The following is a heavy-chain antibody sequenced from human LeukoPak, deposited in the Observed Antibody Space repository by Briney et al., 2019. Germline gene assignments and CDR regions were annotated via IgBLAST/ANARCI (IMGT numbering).Heavy chain of an antibody. CDR1: GGTFSSYA. Sequence: ASVKVSCKASGGTFSSYAISWVRQAPGQGLEWMGRVIPILGIANYAQKFQGRVTITADKSTSTAYMELSSLRSEDTAVYYCARDHGRRVLGWYFDLWGRGTLVTVSS. V-gene: IGHV1-69*04. CDR2: VIPILGIA. CDR3: ARDHGRRVLGWYFDL. D-gene: IGHD2-8*01. J-gene: IGHJ2*01.